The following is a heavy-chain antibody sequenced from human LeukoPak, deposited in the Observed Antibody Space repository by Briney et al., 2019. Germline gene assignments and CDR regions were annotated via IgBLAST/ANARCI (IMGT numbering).Heavy chain of an antibody. CDR2: ISGSGGST. V-gene: IGHV3-23*01. CDR1: GFTFSSYA. J-gene: IGHJ4*02. CDR3: AKDLRGSEYLYYFDY. D-gene: IGHD3-10*01. Sequence: PGGSLRLSCAASGFTFSSYAMSWVRQAPGKGLEWVSAISGSGGSTYYADSVKGRFTISRDNSKNTLYPQMNSLRAEDTAVYYCAKDLRGSEYLYYFDYWGQGTLVTVSS.